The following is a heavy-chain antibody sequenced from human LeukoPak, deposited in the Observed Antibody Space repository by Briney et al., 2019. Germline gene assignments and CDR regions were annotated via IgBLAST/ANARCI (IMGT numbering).Heavy chain of an antibody. V-gene: IGHV3-23*01. D-gene: IGHD2-8*01. CDR3: AKDSIERNGVYDAFDV. CDR2: IGGGGVDR. Sequence: GGSLRLSCVASGFTFSEFAMNGVRQVPGKGPEWVSHIGGGGVDREYEESVKGRFTVSRDNSRNSLYLQMNSLRGEDTAIYYCAKDSIERNGVYDAFDVWGQGTKVTVAS. J-gene: IGHJ3*01. CDR1: GFTFSEFA.